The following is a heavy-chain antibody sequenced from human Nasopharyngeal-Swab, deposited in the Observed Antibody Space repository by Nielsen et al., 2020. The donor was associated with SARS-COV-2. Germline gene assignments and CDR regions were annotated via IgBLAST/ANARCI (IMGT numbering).Heavy chain of an antibody. Sequence: GESLKISCAASGFTFSSYAMHWVRQAPGKGLEWVAVISYDGSNKYYADSVKGRFTISKDNSKNTLYLRMNSLRAEDTAVYYCARDPGYGDYEIYWGQGTLVTVSS. CDR1: GFTFSSYA. J-gene: IGHJ4*02. D-gene: IGHD4-17*01. V-gene: IGHV3-30*04. CDR2: ISYDGSNK. CDR3: ARDPGYGDYEIY.